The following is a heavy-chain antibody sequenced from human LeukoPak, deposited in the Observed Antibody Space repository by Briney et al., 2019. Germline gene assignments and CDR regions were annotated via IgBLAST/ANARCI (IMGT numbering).Heavy chain of an antibody. CDR2: INYSGST. CDR3: ARSRRRKSTTWKQGTAAFYF. J-gene: IGHJ4*02. V-gene: IGHV4-34*01. Sequence: SETLSLTCAVYGGSFSGYYWSWIRQPPGKGLEWIGEINYSGSTNYNPSLKSRVTISVDTSKNQFSLKLSSVTAADTAVYYCARSRRRKSTTWKQGTAAFYFWGQGTLVTVSS. D-gene: IGHD1-1*01. CDR1: GGSFSGYY.